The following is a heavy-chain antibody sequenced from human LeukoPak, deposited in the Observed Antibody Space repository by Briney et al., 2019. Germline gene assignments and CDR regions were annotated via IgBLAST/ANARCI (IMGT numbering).Heavy chain of an antibody. CDR2: IYYSGST. V-gene: IGHV4-39*01. CDR3: ASASGSYFYYYYGMDV. D-gene: IGHD1-26*01. J-gene: IGHJ6*02. Sequence: SETLSLTCTVSGGSVSSGSYYWGWIRQPPGKGLEWIGSIYYSGSTYYNPSLKSRVTISVDTSKNQFSLKLSSVTAADTAVYYCASASGSYFYYYYGMDVWGQGTTVTVSS. CDR1: GGSVSSGSYY.